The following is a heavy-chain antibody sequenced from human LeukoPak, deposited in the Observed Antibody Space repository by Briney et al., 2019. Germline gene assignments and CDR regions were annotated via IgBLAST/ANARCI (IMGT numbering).Heavy chain of an antibody. D-gene: IGHD4-17*01. CDR2: ISVSGGST. Sequence: PGGSLRLSCAASGFTFSSYAMSWVRQAPGKGLEWVSAISVSGGSTYYADSVKGRFTISRDNSKNTLYLQMNNLRAEDTAVYYCANPRVTSTVTTEFDYWGQGTLVAVSS. CDR1: GFTFSSYA. J-gene: IGHJ4*02. V-gene: IGHV3-23*01. CDR3: ANPRVTSTVTTEFDY.